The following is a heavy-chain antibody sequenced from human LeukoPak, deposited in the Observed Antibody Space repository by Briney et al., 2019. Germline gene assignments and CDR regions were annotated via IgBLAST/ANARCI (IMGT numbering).Heavy chain of an antibody. D-gene: IGHD1-26*01. V-gene: IGHV1-69*06. CDR3: ARNSRSGTYSHGFDF. CDR1: GGTFSDYA. Sequence: GASVKVSCKASGGTFSDYAINWVRQAPGQGLEWMGGIIPMFGTGNYAQNFQGRVTITADKSTSTAYMELSSLRSEDTAVYYCARNSRSGTYSHGFDFWGQGTLVTVSS. J-gene: IGHJ4*02. CDR2: IIPMFGTG.